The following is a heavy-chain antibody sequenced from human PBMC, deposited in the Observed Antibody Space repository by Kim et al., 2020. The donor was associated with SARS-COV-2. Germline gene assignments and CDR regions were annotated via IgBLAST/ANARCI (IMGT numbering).Heavy chain of an antibody. CDR2: ISYDGSNH. CDR3: AKDGIGLDLWVDLFDY. Sequence: GGSLRLSCAASGFTFSSYAMHWVRQAPGTGLEWVAVISYDGSNHYSADSVEGLFTTSRDNSKNMLYLQMNRRSAEDTAEYYSAKDGIGLDLWVDLFDYWG. V-gene: IGHV3-30*18. J-gene: IGHJ4*01. CDR1: GFTFSSYA. D-gene: IGHD3-3*01.